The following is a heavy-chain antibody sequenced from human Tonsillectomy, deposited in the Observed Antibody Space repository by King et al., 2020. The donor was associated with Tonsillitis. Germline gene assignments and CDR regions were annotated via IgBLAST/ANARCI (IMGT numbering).Heavy chain of an antibody. Sequence: VQLVESGGGVVQPGRSLRLSCAASGFTFSSYGMHWVRQAPGKGLEWVAVISYDGSNKYYADSVKGRFTISRDNSKNTLYLQMNSLRAEDTAVYYCAKTSPDYWGQGTLVTDSS. V-gene: IGHV3-30*18. CDR3: AKTSPDY. CDR2: ISYDGSNK. J-gene: IGHJ4*02. CDR1: GFTFSSYG.